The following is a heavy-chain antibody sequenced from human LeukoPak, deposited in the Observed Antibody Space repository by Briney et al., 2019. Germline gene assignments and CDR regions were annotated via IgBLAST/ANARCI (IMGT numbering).Heavy chain of an antibody. CDR1: GFTFSYFT. V-gene: IGHV3-21*01. Sequence: KSGGSLRLSCTASGFTFSYFTMHWVRQAPGKGLEWVSSISNGGDYKRYAGSARGRLTISRDNAKNSLYLQMNSLRAEDTAVYYCARTSEWLRTSVRDVFDIWGQGTMVTVSS. D-gene: IGHD6-19*01. CDR2: ISNGGDYK. CDR3: ARTSEWLRTSVRDVFDI. J-gene: IGHJ3*02.